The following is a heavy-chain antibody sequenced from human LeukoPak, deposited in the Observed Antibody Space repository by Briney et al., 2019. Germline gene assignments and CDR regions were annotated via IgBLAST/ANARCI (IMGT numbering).Heavy chain of an antibody. CDR3: ARGGLSIMGY. CDR1: GITFSSYS. CDR2: ISSSGSTK. J-gene: IGHJ4*02. D-gene: IGHD2/OR15-2a*01. V-gene: IGHV3-48*01. Sequence: GGSLRLSCGAPGITFSSYSMDWVRQAPGKGLEWVSYISSSGSTKYYADSVKGRFTISRDNARNSLYLQMNSLRAEDTAVYFCARGGLSIMGYWGQGTLVTVSS.